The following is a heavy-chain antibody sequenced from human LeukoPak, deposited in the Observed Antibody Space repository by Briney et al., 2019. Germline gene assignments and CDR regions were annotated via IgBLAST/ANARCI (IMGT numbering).Heavy chain of an antibody. D-gene: IGHD2-2*01. CDR1: GFTFSSYG. V-gene: IGHV3-30*18. J-gene: IGHJ4*02. CDR3: AKNFVPAASGYFDY. Sequence: GGSLRLSCAASGFTFSSYGMHWVRQAPGKGLEWVAVISYDGSNKYYADSVKGRFTISRDNSKNTLYLQMNSLRAEDTAVYYCAKNFVPAASGYFDYWGQGTLVTVSS. CDR2: ISYDGSNK.